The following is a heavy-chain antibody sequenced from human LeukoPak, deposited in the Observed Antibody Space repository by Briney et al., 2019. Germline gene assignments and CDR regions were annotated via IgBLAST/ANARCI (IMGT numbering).Heavy chain of an antibody. CDR2: FSVRYNVI. V-gene: IGHV3-48*01. J-gene: IGHJ4*02. CDR3: ARAVIQSGSYFDY. Sequence: PGGSLRLSCAASGFSLTNFDMNWIRQAPGKGLEWVSFFSVRYNVIYYADSVKGRFTVSRDEAKNTLYLQMNSLRAEDTAVYYCARAVIQSGSYFDYWGQGTLVAVSS. D-gene: IGHD1-26*01. CDR1: GFSLTNFD.